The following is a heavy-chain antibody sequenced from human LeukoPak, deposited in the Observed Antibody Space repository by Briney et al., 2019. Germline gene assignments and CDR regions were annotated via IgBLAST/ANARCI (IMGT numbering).Heavy chain of an antibody. CDR2: IYTSGST. Sequence: SETLSLTCTVSGGSISSGSYYWSWIRQPAGKGLEWIGRIYTSGSTNYNPSLKSRVTISVDTSKNQFSLKLSSVTAADTAVYYCARDRSLWFGEFDHYGMDVWGQGTTVTVSS. CDR1: GGSISSGSYY. V-gene: IGHV4-61*02. J-gene: IGHJ6*02. CDR3: ARDRSLWFGEFDHYGMDV. D-gene: IGHD3-10*01.